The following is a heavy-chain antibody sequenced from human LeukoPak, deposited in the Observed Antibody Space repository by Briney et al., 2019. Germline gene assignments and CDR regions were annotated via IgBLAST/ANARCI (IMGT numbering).Heavy chain of an antibody. CDR2: SRNKANSYTT. V-gene: IGHV3-72*01. D-gene: IGHD2-2*01. CDR1: GFTFSDHY. Sequence: GGSLRLSCATSGFTFSDHYMDWVRQAPGKGLEWVGRSRNKANSYTTEYAASVKGRFTISREDSKTSLYLQMNSLKTEDTAVYYCARGYCSRTSCYLEYFYGMDVWGKGTTVTVSS. J-gene: IGHJ6*04. CDR3: ARGYCSRTSCYLEYFYGMDV.